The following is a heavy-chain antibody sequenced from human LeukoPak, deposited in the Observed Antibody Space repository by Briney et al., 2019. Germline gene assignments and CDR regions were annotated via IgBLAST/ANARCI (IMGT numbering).Heavy chain of an antibody. CDR2: IYHSGST. D-gene: IGHD6-6*01. CDR1: GYSISSGYY. J-gene: IGHJ3*02. CDR3: ARDQEAARPPNAFDI. V-gene: IGHV4-38-2*02. Sequence: PSETLSLTCTVSGYSISSGYYWGWIRQPPGKGLEWIGSIYHSGSTYYNPSLKSRVTISVDTSKNQFSLKLSSVTAADTAVYYCARDQEAARPPNAFDIWGQGTMVTVSS.